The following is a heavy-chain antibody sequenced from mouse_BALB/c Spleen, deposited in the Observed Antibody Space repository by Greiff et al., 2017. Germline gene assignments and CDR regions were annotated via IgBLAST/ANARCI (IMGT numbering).Heavy chain of an antibody. J-gene: IGHJ3*01. CDR1: GYSITSDYA. D-gene: IGHD2-3*01. CDR3: ASTDGYYGAFAY. CDR2: ISYSGST. V-gene: IGHV3-2*02. Sequence: DVKLQESGPGLVKPSQSLSLTCTVTGYSITSDYAWNWIRQFPGNKLEWMGYISYSGSTSYNPSLKSRISITRDTSKNQFFLQLNSVTTEDTATYYCASTDGYYGAFAYWGQGTLVTVSA.